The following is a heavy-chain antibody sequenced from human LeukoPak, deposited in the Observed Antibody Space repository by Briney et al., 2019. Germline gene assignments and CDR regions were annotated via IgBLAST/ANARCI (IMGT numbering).Heavy chain of an antibody. Sequence: PSETLSLTCAVYGGSFTDYYWNWIRQPPGKGLEWIGEINHSGITHYNPSLKSRVTISVDTSKNQFSLRLSSVTAADTAVYYWARDVDTETHYNWFDPWGQGTLVTVSS. CDR3: ARDVDTETHYNWFDP. CDR2: INHSGIT. J-gene: IGHJ5*02. D-gene: IGHD3-10*02. CDR1: GGSFTDYY. V-gene: IGHV4-34*01.